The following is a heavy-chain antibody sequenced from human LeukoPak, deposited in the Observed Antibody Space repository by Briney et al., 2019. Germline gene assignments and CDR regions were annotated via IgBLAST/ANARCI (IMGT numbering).Heavy chain of an antibody. Sequence: SVKVTCKASGGTFSSYAISWVRQAPGQGLEWMGGIIPIFGTANYAQKFQGRVTITADESTSTAYMELSSLRSEDTAVYYCARGLFHYDSSGYAEMNAFDIWGQGTMVTVSS. V-gene: IGHV1-69*13. J-gene: IGHJ3*02. CDR2: IIPIFGTA. D-gene: IGHD3-22*01. CDR1: GGTFSSYA. CDR3: ARGLFHYDSSGYAEMNAFDI.